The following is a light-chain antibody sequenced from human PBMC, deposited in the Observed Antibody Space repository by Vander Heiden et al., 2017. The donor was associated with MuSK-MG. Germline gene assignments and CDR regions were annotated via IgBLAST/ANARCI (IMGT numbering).Light chain of an antibody. CDR1: SNDVGTFNV. V-gene: IGLV2-23*02. CDR3: CSYAGSSTWV. Sequence: QSALTQPASVSGSPGQSITISCTGTSNDVGTFNVVSWYQQYPGKAPKLIIYEVRKRPSGISDRFSGSKSGNTASLTISGLQAEDEADYYCCSYAGSSTWVFGGGTRLTVL. CDR2: EVR. J-gene: IGLJ3*02.